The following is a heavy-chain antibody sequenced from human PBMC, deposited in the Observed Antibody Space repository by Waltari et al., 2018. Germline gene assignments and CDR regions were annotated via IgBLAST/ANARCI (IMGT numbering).Heavy chain of an antibody. D-gene: IGHD3-3*01. CDR1: GYTFTGYY. Sequence: QVQLVQSGAEVKKPGASVKVSCKASGYTFTGYYMHWVRPAPGQGLECSGWIEPNSGGRNFAQSFRGRVIMTRGTSIRTAYIELSRLRSDDTAVYYCARDLLGYDFRSGYLPPADYWGQGTLVTVSS. CDR3: ARDLLGYDFRSGYLPPADY. CDR2: IEPNSGGR. V-gene: IGHV1-2*02. J-gene: IGHJ4*02.